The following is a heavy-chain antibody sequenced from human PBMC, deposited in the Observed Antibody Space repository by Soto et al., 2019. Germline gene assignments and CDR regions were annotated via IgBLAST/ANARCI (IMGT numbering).Heavy chain of an antibody. J-gene: IGHJ5*02. CDR2: INPSGGST. Sequence: VKVSCKASGYTFTSYYMHWVRQAPGQGLEWMGIINPSGGSTSYAQKFQGRVAMTRDTSTSTVYMELSSLRSEDTAVYYCARESITGTRWFDPWGQGTLVTVSS. CDR1: GYTFTSYY. CDR3: ARESITGTRWFDP. D-gene: IGHD1-20*01. V-gene: IGHV1-46*01.